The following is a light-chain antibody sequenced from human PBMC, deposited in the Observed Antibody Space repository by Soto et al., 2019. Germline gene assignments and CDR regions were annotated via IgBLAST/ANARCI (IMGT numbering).Light chain of an antibody. CDR2: EVS. CDR1: SSDVGGYNS. J-gene: IGLJ3*02. CDR3: SSYTSSNTHWM. V-gene: IGLV2-14*01. Sequence: QSALTQPASVSGSPGQSITISCTGTSSDVGGYNSVSWYQQHPGKAPKLMIYEVSNRPSGVSNRFSGSKSGNTASLTISGLQAEYEADYYCSSYTSSNTHWMFGGGTKLTVL.